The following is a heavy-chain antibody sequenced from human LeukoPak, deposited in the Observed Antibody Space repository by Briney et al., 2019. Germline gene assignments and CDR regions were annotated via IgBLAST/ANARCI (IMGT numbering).Heavy chain of an antibody. Sequence: GESLKISCKGSGYSFTSYWISWVRQMPGKGLEWMGRIDPSDSYTNYSPSFQGHVTISADKSISTAYLQWSSLKASDTAMYYCARLGYCSGGSCYFAAWFDPWGQGTLVTVSS. V-gene: IGHV5-10-1*01. J-gene: IGHJ5*02. CDR2: IDPSDSYT. D-gene: IGHD2-15*01. CDR3: ARLGYCSGGSCYFAAWFDP. CDR1: GYSFTSYW.